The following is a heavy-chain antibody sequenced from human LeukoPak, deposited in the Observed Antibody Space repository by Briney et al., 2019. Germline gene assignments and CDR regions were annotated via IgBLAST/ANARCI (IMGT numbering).Heavy chain of an antibody. D-gene: IGHD3-3*01. CDR3: ARRRRGSGFDY. J-gene: IGHJ4*02. CDR2: SYCSGST. Sequence: KPSETLSLTCTVSGGSISSSSYYWGWIRQPPGKGLEWIGSSYCSGSTYDNASLKSRVTISVYTSKKQFSLKLSSVAAADTAVYYCARRRRGSGFDYWGQGTLVTVSS. CDR1: GGSISSSSYY. V-gene: IGHV4-39*01.